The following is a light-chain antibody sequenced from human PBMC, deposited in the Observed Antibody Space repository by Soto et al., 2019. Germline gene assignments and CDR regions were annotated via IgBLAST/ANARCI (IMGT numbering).Light chain of an antibody. Sequence: SYELTQPPSVSVSPGQTASFTCSGEKLGDKYACWYQQKPGQSPVLVIYQDSKRPSGIPERFSGSNSGNTATLTISGTQAMDEADYYCQAWDSSTANYVFGTGTKLTVL. CDR1: KLGDKY. CDR2: QDS. CDR3: QAWDSSTANYV. J-gene: IGLJ1*01. V-gene: IGLV3-1*01.